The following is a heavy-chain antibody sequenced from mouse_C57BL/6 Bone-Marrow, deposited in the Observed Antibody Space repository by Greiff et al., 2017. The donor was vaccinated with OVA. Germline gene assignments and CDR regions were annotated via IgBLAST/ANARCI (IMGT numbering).Heavy chain of an antibody. Sequence: EVQLQQSGPELVKPGASVKISCKASGYTFTDYYMNWVKQSHGKSLEWIGDINPNNGGTSYNQKFKGKATLTVDKSSSTAYMELRSLTSEDSAGYYCARPLDYYGSSYWYFDVWGTGTTVTVSS. D-gene: IGHD1-1*01. V-gene: IGHV1-26*01. CDR3: ARPLDYYGSSYWYFDV. J-gene: IGHJ1*03. CDR1: GYTFTDYY. CDR2: INPNNGGT.